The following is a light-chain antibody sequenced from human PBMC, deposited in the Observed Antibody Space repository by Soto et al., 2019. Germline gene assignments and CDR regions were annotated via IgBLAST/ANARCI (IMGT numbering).Light chain of an antibody. J-gene: IGKJ1*01. CDR3: KTYDKAPWT. CDR2: GAF. V-gene: IGKV1-27*01. CDR1: QYIDNH. Sequence: DIPMTQSPSSLSASVGGRVSITCRASQYIDNHLAWYQQKAGKSPQLLIFGAFTLQSGVPSRFSGSGSGTYFTLTINNVQPEDVATYYCKTYDKAPWTFGPGTKV.